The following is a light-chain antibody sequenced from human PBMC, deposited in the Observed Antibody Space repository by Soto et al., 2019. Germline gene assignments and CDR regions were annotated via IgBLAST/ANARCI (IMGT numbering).Light chain of an antibody. V-gene: IGKV3-20*01. CDR3: QQYGSSRT. J-gene: IGKJ1*01. Sequence: EIVLTQSPVTLSLSPGERATLSRRASQSVSSSYLAWYQQKPGQAPRLLIYGASSRATGIPDRFSGSGSGTDFTLTISRLEPEDFAVYYCQQYGSSRTFGQGTKVDIK. CDR2: GAS. CDR1: QSVSSSY.